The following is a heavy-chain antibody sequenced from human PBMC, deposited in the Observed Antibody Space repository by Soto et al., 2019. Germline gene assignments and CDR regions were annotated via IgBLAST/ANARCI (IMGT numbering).Heavy chain of an antibody. CDR2: IYYSGST. J-gene: IGHJ4*02. Sequence: SETLSLTCTVSGGSISSGDYYWSWIRQPPGKGLEWIGYIYYSGSTYYNPSLKSRVTISVDTSKNQFSLKLSSVTAADTAVYYCAKDLSSGSYSGPNYYFDYWGQGTLVTVS. V-gene: IGHV4-30-4*01. CDR1: GGSISSGDYY. D-gene: IGHD3-10*01. CDR3: AKDLSSGSYSGPNYYFDY.